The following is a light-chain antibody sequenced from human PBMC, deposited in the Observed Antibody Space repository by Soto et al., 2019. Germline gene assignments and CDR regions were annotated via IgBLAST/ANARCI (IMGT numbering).Light chain of an antibody. Sequence: QSVLTQPPSASATPGPRVTISFSGRSSNIGNHNAYLYQHVPGTAPKLIIHHNTLRPSWVPDRFFGSKSGTSASLANSGLQSDDESDYYCAAWDESLGAVVFGGGTQLPVL. V-gene: IGLV1-47*02. J-gene: IGLJ2*01. CDR3: AAWDESLGAVV. CDR1: SSNIGNHN. CDR2: HNT.